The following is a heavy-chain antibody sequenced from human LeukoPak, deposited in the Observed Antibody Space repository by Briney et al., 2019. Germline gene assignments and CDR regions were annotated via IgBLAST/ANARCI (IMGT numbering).Heavy chain of an antibody. D-gene: IGHD5-12*01. V-gene: IGHV3-23*01. CDR3: ARRYSGYDRVDY. J-gene: IGHJ4*02. CDR1: GFTFSSYA. CDR2: ISGSGGST. Sequence: PGGSLRLSCAASGFTFSSYAMSWVRQAPGKGLEWVSAISGSGGSTYYADSVKGRFTISRDNSKNTLYLQMNSLRAEDTAVYYCARRYSGYDRVDYWGQGTLVTVSS.